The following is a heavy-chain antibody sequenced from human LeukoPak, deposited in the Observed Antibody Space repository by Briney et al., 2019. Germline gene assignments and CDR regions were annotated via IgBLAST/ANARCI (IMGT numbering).Heavy chain of an antibody. J-gene: IGHJ4*02. Sequence: PSETLSLTCTVSGGSISSSDYYWSWIRQPAGKGLEWIGRIYTSGSTNYNPSLKSRVTMSVDTSKNQFSLKLSSVTAADTAVYYCARGGYYDFWSGYYPFDYWGQGTLVTVSS. D-gene: IGHD3-3*01. V-gene: IGHV4-61*02. CDR1: GGSISSSDYY. CDR3: ARGGYYDFWSGYYPFDY. CDR2: IYTSGST.